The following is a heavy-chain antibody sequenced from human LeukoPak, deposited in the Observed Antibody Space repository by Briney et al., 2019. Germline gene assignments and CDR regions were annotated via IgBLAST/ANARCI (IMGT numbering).Heavy chain of an antibody. D-gene: IGHD1-26*01. Sequence: GGSLRLSCAASGFTSSSYAMNWVRQAPGKGLEWVSAVRGSDAGTSYADSVKGRFTISRDNSKNTLYLQMNSLRAEDTAVYYCAKNRGGSYYSGSDYWGQGTLVTVSS. CDR1: GFTSSSYA. V-gene: IGHV3-23*01. CDR2: VRGSDAGT. CDR3: AKNRGGSYYSGSDY. J-gene: IGHJ4*02.